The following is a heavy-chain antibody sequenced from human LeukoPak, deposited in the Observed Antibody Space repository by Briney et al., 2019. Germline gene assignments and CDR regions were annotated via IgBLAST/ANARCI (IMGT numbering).Heavy chain of an antibody. V-gene: IGHV4-59*01. CDR1: GGSISSYY. CDR3: ARDRLRWPKIDY. CDR2: IYYSGST. D-gene: IGHD4-23*01. Sequence: SETLSLTCTVSGGSISSYYWSWIRQPPGKGLEWIGDIYYSGSTNYNPSLKSRVTISVDTSKNQFSLKLSSVTAADTAVYYCARDRLRWPKIDYWGQGTLVTVSS. J-gene: IGHJ4*02.